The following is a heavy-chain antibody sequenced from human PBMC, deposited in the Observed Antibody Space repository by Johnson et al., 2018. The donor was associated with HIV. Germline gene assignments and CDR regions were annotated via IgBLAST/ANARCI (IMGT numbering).Heavy chain of an antibody. CDR3: AKGDFGVFKNPLDM. CDR1: GFSFSSYG. D-gene: IGHD3-3*01. J-gene: IGHJ3*02. Sequence: QVLLLESGGGVVQPGRSLRLSCAASGFSFSSYGMHWVRQAPGKGLEGVAIIAYDGGNKLYADSVKGRFTISRDNSKNTLYLQMNSLRVEDTAVYYCAKGDFGVFKNPLDMWGQGTMVTVSS. V-gene: IGHV3-33*05. CDR2: IAYDGGNK.